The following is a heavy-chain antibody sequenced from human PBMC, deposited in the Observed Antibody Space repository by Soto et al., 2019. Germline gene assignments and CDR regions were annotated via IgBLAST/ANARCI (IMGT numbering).Heavy chain of an antibody. CDR1: GGSISSGGYY. CDR3: ARSSPLALIPAPSEYFQH. J-gene: IGHJ1*01. D-gene: IGHD3-16*01. Sequence: QVQLQESGPGLVKPSQTLSLTCTVSGGSISSGGYYWSWIRQHPGKGLEWIGYIYYTGSTYYNPSLKSRVTISVDTFKNQFSLKLSSVTAADAAVYYCARSSPLALIPAPSEYFQHWGQGTLVTVSS. CDR2: IYYTGST. V-gene: IGHV4-31*03.